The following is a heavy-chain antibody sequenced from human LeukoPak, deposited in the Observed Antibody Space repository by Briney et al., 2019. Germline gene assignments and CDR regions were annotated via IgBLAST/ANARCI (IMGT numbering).Heavy chain of an antibody. CDR1: GFTFSSYG. D-gene: IGHD6-19*01. CDR2: IWYDGSNK. Sequence: GGSLRLSCAASGFTFSSYGMHWVRQAPGKGLEWVAVIWYDGSNKYYADSVKGRFTISRDNSKNTLYLQMNSLRAEDTAVYYCARGKTPGIAVSKYFQHWGQGTLVTASS. V-gene: IGHV3-33*01. J-gene: IGHJ1*01. CDR3: ARGKTPGIAVSKYFQH.